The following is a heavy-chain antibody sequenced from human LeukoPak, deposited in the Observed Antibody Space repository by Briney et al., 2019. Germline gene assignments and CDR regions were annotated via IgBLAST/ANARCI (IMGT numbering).Heavy chain of an antibody. Sequence: PPGGSLRLSCAASGFTFSSYAMSWVRQAPGKGLEWVSSVTGNGDNTFHADSVKGRFTISRDNSKNMFYLQINSLRAEDTAVYYCARDRNYFEALHRSYWGQGTLVTVSS. CDR1: GFTFSSYA. CDR3: ARDRNYFEALHRSY. V-gene: IGHV3-23*01. J-gene: IGHJ4*02. CDR2: VTGNGDNT. D-gene: IGHD3-10*01.